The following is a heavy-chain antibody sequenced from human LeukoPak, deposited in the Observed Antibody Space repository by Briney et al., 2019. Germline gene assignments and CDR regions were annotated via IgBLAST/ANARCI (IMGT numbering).Heavy chain of an antibody. CDR2: ISGSGGAT. V-gene: IGHV3-64D*06. J-gene: IGHJ4*02. CDR1: GFTFSSYA. Sequence: GGSLRLSCSASGFTFSSYAMHWVRQAPGKGLEYVSAISGSGGATYYADSVKGRFTISRDNSKNTLYLQMSSLRPEDTAVYYCVSLPRTTVTTSDDYWGQGTLVTVSS. D-gene: IGHD4-17*01. CDR3: VSLPRTTVTTSDDY.